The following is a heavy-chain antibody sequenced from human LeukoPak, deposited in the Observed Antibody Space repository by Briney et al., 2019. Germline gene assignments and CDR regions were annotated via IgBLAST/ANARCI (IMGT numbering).Heavy chain of an antibody. CDR2: IYYSGST. J-gene: IGHJ6*03. CDR1: GGSISSYY. D-gene: IGHD3-10*01. CDR3: ARSSSYYGSGSYPDYYCYYYMDV. Sequence: ETLSLTCTVSGGSISSYYWSWIRQPPGKGLEWIGYIYYSGSTNYNPSLKSRVTISVDTSKNQFSLKLSSVTAADTAVYYCARSSSYYGSGSYPDYYCYYYMDVWGKGTTVTISS. V-gene: IGHV4-59*01.